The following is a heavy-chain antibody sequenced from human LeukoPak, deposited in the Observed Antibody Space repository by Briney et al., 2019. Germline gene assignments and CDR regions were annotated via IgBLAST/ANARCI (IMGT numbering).Heavy chain of an antibody. D-gene: IGHD3-10*01. CDR2: NYYSGST. CDR1: GGSVSSGSYY. Sequence: SETLSLTCTVSGGSVSSGSYYWSWLRQPPGKGLEWIGYNYYSGSTNYNPSLKSRVTISVDTSKNQFSLTLSSVTAADTAVYFCARDLGYYGSGSYSQGSYFDYWGQGTLVTVSS. V-gene: IGHV4-61*01. J-gene: IGHJ4*02. CDR3: ARDLGYYGSGSYSQGSYFDY.